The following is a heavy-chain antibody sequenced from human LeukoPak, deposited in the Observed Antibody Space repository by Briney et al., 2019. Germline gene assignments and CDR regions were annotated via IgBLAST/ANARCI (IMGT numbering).Heavy chain of an antibody. V-gene: IGHV4-59*01. CDR1: GGSISSYY. CDR3: ARARVPQIPGNYYYYMDV. Sequence: SETLSLTRTVSGGSISSYYWSWIRQPPGKGLEWIGYIYYSGSTNYNPSLKSRVTISVDTSKNQFSLKLTSMTAADTAVYYCARARVPQIPGNYYYYMDVWGKGTTVTVSS. J-gene: IGHJ6*03. CDR2: IYYSGST. D-gene: IGHD3-10*01.